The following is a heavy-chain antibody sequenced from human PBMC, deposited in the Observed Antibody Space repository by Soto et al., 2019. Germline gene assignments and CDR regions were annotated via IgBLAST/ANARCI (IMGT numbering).Heavy chain of an antibody. V-gene: IGHV4-31*02. J-gene: IGHJ4*02. CDR3: ALDRGRYYQFDY. Sequence: SETLSLTWSVSGGSLSSSGYYCTWIRQHPGKGLEWIGYAYYSGSTYYNPSLKSRGTISVDTSRNQFSLNLRSVTAADTAVYYCALDRGRYYQFDYWGQGTLVTVSS. D-gene: IGHD3-22*01. CDR2: AYYSGST. CDR1: GGSLSSSGYY.